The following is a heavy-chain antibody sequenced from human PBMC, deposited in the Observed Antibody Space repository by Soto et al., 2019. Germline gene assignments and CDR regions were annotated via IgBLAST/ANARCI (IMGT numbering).Heavy chain of an antibody. CDR1: GGSISGNY. Sequence: PSETLSLTCTVSGGSISGNYWSWIRQPPGKGLVWIGSIYYSGTTNYNPSLKSRVTISVDTSKNQFSLKLSSVTAADTAVYYCARHLRATSALVVHTNWFDPWGQGALVTVSS. CDR2: IYYSGTT. J-gene: IGHJ5*02. V-gene: IGHV4-59*01. D-gene: IGHD5-12*01. CDR3: ARHLRATSALVVHTNWFDP.